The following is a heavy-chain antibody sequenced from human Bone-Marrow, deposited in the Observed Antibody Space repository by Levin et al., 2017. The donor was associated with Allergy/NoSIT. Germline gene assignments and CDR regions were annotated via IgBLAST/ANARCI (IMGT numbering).Heavy chain of an antibody. CDR3: ARDWGENNRAFDY. D-gene: IGHD1/OR15-1a*01. V-gene: IGHV3-7*03. J-gene: IGHJ4*02. Sequence: GESLKISCAASEFMFNSHTMSWVRQAPGKGLEWVADIKKDGSKRYYVDSVEGRFTISRDNAENSLFLQMNSLRVEDTAVYYCARDWGENNRAFDYWGQGTLVTVSS. CDR2: IKKDGSKR. CDR1: EFMFNSHT.